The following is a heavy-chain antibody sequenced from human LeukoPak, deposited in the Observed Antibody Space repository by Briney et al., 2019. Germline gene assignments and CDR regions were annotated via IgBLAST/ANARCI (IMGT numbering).Heavy chain of an antibody. V-gene: IGHV5-51*01. D-gene: IGHD6-13*01. CDR1: GYSFTSYW. J-gene: IGHJ4*02. CDR3: AKLGTPPGTYHFDY. CDR2: IYLGDSDT. Sequence: GGSLKISCKGSGYSFTSYWIGWVRQMPGKGLEWMGFIYLGDSDTVYSPSFQGQVTISADKSVSTAYLQWSSLKASDTAIYYCAKLGTPPGTYHFDYWGQGTLVTVSS.